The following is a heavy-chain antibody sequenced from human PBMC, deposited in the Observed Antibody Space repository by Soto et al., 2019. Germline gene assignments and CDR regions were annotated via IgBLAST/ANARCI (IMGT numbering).Heavy chain of an antibody. CDR3: AKMVGDLVVVVAARVLDY. J-gene: IGHJ4*02. CDR2: ISGSGGST. CDR1: GFTFSSYA. Sequence: PVGSLILSCAASGFTFSSYAMSWVRQAPGKGLEWVSAISGSGGSTYYADSVKGRSTISRDNSKNTLYLQMNSLRAEDTAVYYCAKMVGDLVVVVAARVLDYWGQGTLVTVSS. D-gene: IGHD2-15*01. V-gene: IGHV3-23*01.